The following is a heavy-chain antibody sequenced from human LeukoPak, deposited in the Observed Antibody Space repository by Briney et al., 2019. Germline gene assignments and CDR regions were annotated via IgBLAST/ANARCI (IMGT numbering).Heavy chain of an antibody. Sequence: GGSLRLSCAASGFTFSSYAMSWVRQAPGKGLEWVSAISGSGGSTYYADSMKGRFTISRDNSKNTLYLQMNSLRAEDTAVYYCAKTIMITFGGVLDYWGQGTLVTVSS. CDR2: ISGSGGST. CDR3: AKTIMITFGGVLDY. CDR1: GFTFSSYA. V-gene: IGHV3-23*01. D-gene: IGHD3-16*01. J-gene: IGHJ4*02.